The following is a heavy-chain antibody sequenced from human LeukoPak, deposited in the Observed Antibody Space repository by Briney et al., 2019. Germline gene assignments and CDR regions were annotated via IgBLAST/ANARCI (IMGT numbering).Heavy chain of an antibody. V-gene: IGHV4-59*01. J-gene: IGHJ5*02. CDR2: IYYSGST. Sequence: SETLSLTCTVSGGSISSYYWSWIRQPPGKGLEWIGYIYYSGSTNYNPSLKSRVTISVDTSKNQFSLKLSSVTAADTAVYYCARDPNDFWSGYSPGGFDPWGQGTLVTVSS. CDR3: ARDPNDFWSGYSPGGFDP. D-gene: IGHD3-3*01. CDR1: GGSISSYY.